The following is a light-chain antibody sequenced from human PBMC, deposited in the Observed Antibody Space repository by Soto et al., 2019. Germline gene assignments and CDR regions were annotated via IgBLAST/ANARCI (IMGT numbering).Light chain of an antibody. CDR2: EGT. J-gene: IGLJ2*01. V-gene: IGLV2-23*01. CDR3: CSYVGSRAVV. Sequence: QSALTQPASVSGSPGQSITLSCTGTRSDLGTYNLVSWYQQHPGKAPQLMIYEGTKRPSGVSDRFSGSRSGNTASLTISGLQAEDEADYYCCSYVGSRAVVFGGGTKLTVL. CDR1: RSDLGTYNL.